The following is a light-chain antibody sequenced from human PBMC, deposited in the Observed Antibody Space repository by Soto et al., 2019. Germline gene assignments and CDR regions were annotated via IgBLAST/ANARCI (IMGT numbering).Light chain of an antibody. Sequence: EIVMTQSPATLSVSPGERATLSCRASQSVSSNLAWYQQKPGQAPRLLIYGASTRATGIPARFSGSGSGTEFTLTISSLQSEDFAVYYCQQYNNWPPXTFGQGTRL. V-gene: IGKV3-15*01. CDR2: GAS. CDR3: QQYNNWPPXT. CDR1: QSVSSN. J-gene: IGKJ5*01.